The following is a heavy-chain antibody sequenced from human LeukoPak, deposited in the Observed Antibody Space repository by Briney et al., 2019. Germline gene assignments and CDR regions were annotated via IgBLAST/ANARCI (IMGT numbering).Heavy chain of an antibody. Sequence: PSETLSLTCTVSGGSISSTSYYWGWIRQPPGKGLEWIGSIYYSGSTYYSPSLKSRVSISVDTSKNQFSLKLTSVTAADTAVYYCGRRSRSTWNYRRGDYWGQGTLVAVSS. CDR1: GGSISSTSYY. D-gene: IGHD1-7*01. J-gene: IGHJ4*02. V-gene: IGHV4-39*01. CDR2: IYYSGST. CDR3: GRRSRSTWNYRRGDY.